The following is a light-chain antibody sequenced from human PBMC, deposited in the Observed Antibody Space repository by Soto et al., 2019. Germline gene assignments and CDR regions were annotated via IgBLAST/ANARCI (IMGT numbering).Light chain of an antibody. CDR3: SSYTTIKTVI. CDR2: DVT. J-gene: IGLJ2*01. Sequence: QSALAQPASVSGSPGQSITISCTGTSSDVGAYNYVSWYHQHHPGKAPELIIYDVTDRPSGVSTCFSGSKSGNTASLTISGLQAEDEGDYYCSSYTTIKTVIFGGGTKVTVL. V-gene: IGLV2-14*01. CDR1: SSDVGAYNY.